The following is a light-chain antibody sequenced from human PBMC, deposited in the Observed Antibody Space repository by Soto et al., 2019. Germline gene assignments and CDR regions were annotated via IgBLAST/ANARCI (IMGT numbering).Light chain of an antibody. CDR1: NSDVGAYNY. Sequence: QSALSPPASVSGSPGQSVAISYTGTNSDVGAYNYVSWYQQHPGKAPKLLLSEVSNRPSGVSDRFSGSKSGNTASLTISGLQAEDEADYYCSSLTTSFTYVFGTGTKVTVL. CDR2: EVS. J-gene: IGLJ1*01. V-gene: IGLV2-14*01. CDR3: SSLTTSFTYV.